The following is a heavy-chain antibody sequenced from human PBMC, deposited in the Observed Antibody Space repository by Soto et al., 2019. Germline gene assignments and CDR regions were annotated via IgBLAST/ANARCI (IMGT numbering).Heavy chain of an antibody. CDR2: IWYDGSNK. CDR1: GFTFSSYG. D-gene: IGHD4-17*01. J-gene: IGHJ2*01. Sequence: QVQLVESGGGVVQPGRSLRLSCAASGFTFSSYGMHWVRQAPGKGLEWVAVIWYDGSNKYYADSVKGRFTISRDNSKNTLYLQMNSLRAEDTAVYYCVRDSGLRGYFDLWGRGTLVTVSS. V-gene: IGHV3-33*01. CDR3: VRDSGLRGYFDL.